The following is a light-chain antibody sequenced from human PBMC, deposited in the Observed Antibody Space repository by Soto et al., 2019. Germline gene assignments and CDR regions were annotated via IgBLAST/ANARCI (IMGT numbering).Light chain of an antibody. J-gene: IGKJ1*01. CDR1: QSISSW. CDR2: KAS. CDR3: QQYNSYSWT. Sequence: DIQMAQSPSTLSASVGDRVTITFRASQSISSWLAWYQQKPGKAPKIVIYKASSLASGVPSRFSGSGSGTECTRTISSLQPDDVATDDCQQYNSYSWTFGQGTNVDIK. V-gene: IGKV1-5*03.